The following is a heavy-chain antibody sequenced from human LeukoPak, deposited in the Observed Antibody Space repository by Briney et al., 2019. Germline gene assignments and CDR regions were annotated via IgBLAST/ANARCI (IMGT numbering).Heavy chain of an antibody. CDR2: ISYDGSNK. CDR1: GFTVSSNY. J-gene: IGHJ4*02. Sequence: GGSLRLSCAASGFTVSSNYMSWVRQAPGKGLEWVAVISYDGSNKYYADSVKGRFTISRDNSKNTLYLQMNSLRAEDTAVYYCARAGDYWGQGTLVTVSS. V-gene: IGHV3-30-3*01. CDR3: ARAGDY.